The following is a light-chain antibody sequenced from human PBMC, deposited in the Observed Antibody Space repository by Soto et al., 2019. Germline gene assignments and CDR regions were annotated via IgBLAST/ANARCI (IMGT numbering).Light chain of an antibody. V-gene: IGKV3-15*01. CDR2: GAS. J-gene: IGKJ1*01. Sequence: EIVMTQSPATLSVTPGERATLSCRASQRVSSNLAWYQQKPGQAPRLLIYGASIRATGIPARFSGSGSGTEFTLTISSLQSEDFAVYHCQQYDNWPPGTFGQGTKVEI. CDR3: QQYDNWPPGT. CDR1: QRVSSN.